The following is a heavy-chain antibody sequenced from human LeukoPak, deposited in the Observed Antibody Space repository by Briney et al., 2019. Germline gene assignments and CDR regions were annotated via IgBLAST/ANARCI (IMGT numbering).Heavy chain of an antibody. D-gene: IGHD3-22*01. Sequence: PSETLSLTCTVSGGSISSYYWSWIRQPPGKGLEWVGYIYYSGSTNYNPSLKSRVTISVDTSKNQFSLKLSSVTAADTAVYYCARAFYSSGYYYNYWGQGTLVTVSS. CDR2: IYYSGST. V-gene: IGHV4-59*01. J-gene: IGHJ4*02. CDR1: GGSISSYY. CDR3: ARAFYSSGYYYNY.